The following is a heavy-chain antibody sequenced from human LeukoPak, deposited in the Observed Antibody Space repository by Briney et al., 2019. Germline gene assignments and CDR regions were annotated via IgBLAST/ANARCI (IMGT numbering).Heavy chain of an antibody. CDR1: GFTFSSYA. CDR2: ISYDGSNK. D-gene: IGHD1-26*01. CDR3: ARDLQGSYYYYYYGMDV. V-gene: IGHV3-30-3*01. J-gene: IGHJ6*02. Sequence: PGGSLRLSCAASGFTFSSYAMSWVRQAPGKGLEWVAVISYDGSNKYYADSVKGRFTISRDNSKNTPYLQMNSLRAEDTAVYYCARDLQGSYYYYYYGMDVWGQGTTVTVSS.